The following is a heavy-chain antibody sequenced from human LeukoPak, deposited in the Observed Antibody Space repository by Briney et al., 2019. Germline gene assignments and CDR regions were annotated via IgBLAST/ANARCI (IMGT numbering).Heavy chain of an antibody. CDR2: ISSNGGST. Sequence: GGSLRLSCAASGFTFSSYAMHWVRQAPGKGLEYVSAISSNGGSTYYANSVKGRFTISRDNSKNTLYLQVGSLRAEDMAVYYCARDLSSIAATFCLSYWGQGTLVTVSS. V-gene: IGHV3-64*01. CDR3: ARDLSSIAATFCLSY. J-gene: IGHJ4*02. CDR1: GFTFSSYA. D-gene: IGHD6-6*01.